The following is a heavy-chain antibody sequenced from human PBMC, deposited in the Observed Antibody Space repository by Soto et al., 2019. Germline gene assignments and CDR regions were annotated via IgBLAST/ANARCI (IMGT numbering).Heavy chain of an antibody. CDR2: IWYDGSSK. D-gene: IGHD6-19*01. J-gene: IGHJ4*02. Sequence: GGSLRLSCAASGFTFSSYAMHWVRQAPGKGLEWVAIIWYDGSSKYYANSVKGRFTISRDTSENTLYLQMNSLRTEDTAVYYCAKNIAVAGRAFDYWGQGTLVTVSS. CDR3: AKNIAVAGRAFDY. V-gene: IGHV3-33*06. CDR1: GFTFSSYA.